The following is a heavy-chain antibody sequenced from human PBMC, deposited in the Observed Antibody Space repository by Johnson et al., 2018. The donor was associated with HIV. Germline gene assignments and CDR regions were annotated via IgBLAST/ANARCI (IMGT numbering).Heavy chain of an antibody. CDR3: ARAGAVGFDAFDI. CDR2: ISWNSGSI. CDR1: GFTFSSYA. V-gene: IGHV3-23*04. Sequence: VQLVESGGGLVQPGGSLRLSCAASGFTFSSYAMSWVRQAPGKGLEWVSGISWNSGSIGYADSVRGRFTISRDNSKATLYLQMNSLRGEDTAVYYCARAGAVGFDAFDIWGQGTMVTVSS. J-gene: IGHJ3*02. D-gene: IGHD6-19*01.